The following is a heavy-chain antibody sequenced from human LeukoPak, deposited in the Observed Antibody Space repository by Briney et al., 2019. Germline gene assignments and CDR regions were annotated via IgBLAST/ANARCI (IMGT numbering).Heavy chain of an antibody. CDR1: VCTFSNYA. V-gene: IGHV1-69*13. Sequence: SVTVSFMASVCTFSNYAISWVRQAPGQGREWVGGIIPIFGTANYAQKFQGRVTITADESTSTAYMELSSLRSEDTAVYYCARAQPTGTTTGGYYGMDVWGQGTTVTVSS. D-gene: IGHD1-1*01. CDR2: IIPIFGTA. CDR3: ARAQPTGTTTGGYYGMDV. J-gene: IGHJ6*02.